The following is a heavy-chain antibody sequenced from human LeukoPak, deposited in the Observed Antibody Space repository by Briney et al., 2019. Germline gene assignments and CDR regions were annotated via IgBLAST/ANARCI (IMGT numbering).Heavy chain of an antibody. CDR1: GFTFSSYG. Sequence: GRSLRLSCAASGFTFSSYGMHWVRQAPGKGLEWVAVISYDGSNKYYAGSVKGRFTISRDNSKNTLYLQMNSLRAEDTAVYHCAKDLRTRTYYYDSSGYLRDWGQGTLVTVSS. J-gene: IGHJ4*02. V-gene: IGHV3-30*18. D-gene: IGHD3-22*01. CDR2: ISYDGSNK. CDR3: AKDLRTRTYYYDSSGYLRD.